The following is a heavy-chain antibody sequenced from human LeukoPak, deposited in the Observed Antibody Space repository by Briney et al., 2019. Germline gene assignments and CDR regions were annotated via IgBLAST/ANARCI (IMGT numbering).Heavy chain of an antibody. D-gene: IGHD6-6*01. V-gene: IGHV4-30-2*01. Sequence: SEPLSLTCTVSGGSISSGGYYWSWIRPPPGKGLEWIGYIYHSGSTYYNPSLKSRVTISVDRSKNQFSLKLSSVTAADTAVYYCARSDSSSAGDYWGQGTLVTVSS. CDR1: GGSISSGGYY. J-gene: IGHJ4*02. CDR3: ARSDSSSAGDY. CDR2: IYHSGST.